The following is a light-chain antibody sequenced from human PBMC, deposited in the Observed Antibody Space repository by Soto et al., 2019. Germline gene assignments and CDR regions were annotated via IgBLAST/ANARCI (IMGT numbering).Light chain of an antibody. CDR3: TSSTSGSLYV. Sequence: QSALTQAASVSGSPGQSITISCTGTSSDVGGYNYVSWYQQFPGKVPKLLIYNVSNRPSGVSNCFSGSKSGNTASLTISGLQAEDEADYFCTSSTSGSLYVFXTGTKGTVL. CDR2: NVS. V-gene: IGLV2-14*01. J-gene: IGLJ1*01. CDR1: SSDVGGYNY.